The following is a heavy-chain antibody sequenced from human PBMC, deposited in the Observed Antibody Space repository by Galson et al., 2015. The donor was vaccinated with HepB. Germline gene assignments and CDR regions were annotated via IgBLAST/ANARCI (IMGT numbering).Heavy chain of an antibody. D-gene: IGHD6-13*01. J-gene: IGHJ4*02. CDR1: GFTFSSYG. CDR3: AKDLGVAAAGVNY. CDR2: IRYDGSNK. V-gene: IGHV3-30*02. Sequence: SLRLSCAASGFTFSSYGMHWVRQAPGKGLEWVAFIRYDGSNKYYADSVKGRFTISRDNSKNTLYLQMNSLRAEDTAVYYCAKDLGVAAAGVNYWGQGILVTVSS.